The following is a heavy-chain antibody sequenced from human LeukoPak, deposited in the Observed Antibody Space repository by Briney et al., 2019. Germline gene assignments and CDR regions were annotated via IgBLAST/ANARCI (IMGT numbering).Heavy chain of an antibody. CDR2: INPKSGGT. D-gene: IGHD5-12*01. CDR1: GYFFTDNY. J-gene: IGHJ1*01. Sequence: ASVKVSCKASGYFFTDNYMHWVRQAPGQGLEWMAWINPKSGGTNYGQKFQGRVTMTRDTSISTAYMELSRLRSDDTAVYYCARDRTEDSGYDFNFQHWGQGTLVTVSS. CDR3: ARDRTEDSGYDFNFQH. V-gene: IGHV1-2*02.